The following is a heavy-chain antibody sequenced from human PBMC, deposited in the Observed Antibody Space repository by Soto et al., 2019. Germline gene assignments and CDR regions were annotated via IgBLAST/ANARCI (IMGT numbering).Heavy chain of an antibody. CDR1: GFTFSSYW. Sequence: GGSLRLSCAASGFTFSSYWMSWVRQAPGKGLEWVANIKQDGSEKYYVDSVKGRFTISRDNAKNSLYLQMNSLRAEDTAVYYCARGAVTGYSDFYYYYYYMDVWGKGTTVTVSS. V-gene: IGHV3-7*01. CDR3: ARGAVTGYSDFYYYYYYMDV. CDR2: IKQDGSEK. D-gene: IGHD2-15*01. J-gene: IGHJ6*03.